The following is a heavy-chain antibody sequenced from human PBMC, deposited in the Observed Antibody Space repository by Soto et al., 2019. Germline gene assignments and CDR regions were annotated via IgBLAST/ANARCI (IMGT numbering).Heavy chain of an antibody. V-gene: IGHV1-69*04. CDR3: ARDGAAAGPSDAFDI. Sequence: SVKVSCKASGGTFSSYTISWVRQAPGQGPEWMGRIIPILGIANYAQKFQGRVTITADKSTSTAYMELSSLRSEDTAVYYCARDGAAAGPSDAFDIWGQGTMVTVSS. J-gene: IGHJ3*02. D-gene: IGHD6-13*01. CDR2: IIPILGIA. CDR1: GGTFSSYT.